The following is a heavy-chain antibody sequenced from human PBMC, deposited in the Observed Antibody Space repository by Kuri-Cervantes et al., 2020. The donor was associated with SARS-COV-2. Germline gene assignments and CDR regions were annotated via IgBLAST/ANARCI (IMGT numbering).Heavy chain of an antibody. V-gene: IGHV3-21*01. CDR2: ISSSSSYI. CDR3: ARVHSYGPQDYYYYGMDV. Sequence: GGSLTLSCAAAGVSSSSYSMNWVRQAPGKGLEWVSSISSSSSYIYYADSVKGRFTISRDNAKNSLYLQTNSLRAEDTAVYYCARVHSYGPQDYYYYGMDVWRQGTTVTVSS. J-gene: IGHJ6*02. D-gene: IGHD5-18*01. CDR1: GVSSSSYS.